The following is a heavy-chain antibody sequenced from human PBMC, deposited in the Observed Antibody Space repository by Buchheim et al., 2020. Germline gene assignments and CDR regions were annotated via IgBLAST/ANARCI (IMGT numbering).Heavy chain of an antibody. D-gene: IGHD3-22*01. CDR1: GFTFSSYA. CDR3: AKQAGYDSSGYYYVWFDY. CDR2: ISGSGGST. J-gene: IGHJ4*02. V-gene: IGHV3-23*01. Sequence: EVQLLESGGGLVQPGGSLRLSCAASGFTFSSYAMSWVRQAPGKRLEWVSAISGSGGSTYYADSVKGRFTISRDNSKNTLYLQMNSLRAEDTAVYYCAKQAGYDSSGYYYVWFDYWGQGTL.